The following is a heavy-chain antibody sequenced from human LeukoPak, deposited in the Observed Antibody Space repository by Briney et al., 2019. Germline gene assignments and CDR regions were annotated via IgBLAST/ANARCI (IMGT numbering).Heavy chain of an antibody. V-gene: IGHV3-30*04. CDR2: ISYDGSNK. J-gene: IGHJ4*02. CDR3: ARSPYGGYGDN. CDR1: GFTFSNYA. Sequence: GRSLRLSCAASGFTFSNYAVHWVRQAPGKGLEWVAIISYDGSNKEYADSVRGRFTISRDNSKNTLYLQMNSLRAEDTAVYYCARSPYGGYGDNWGQGTLVTVSS. D-gene: IGHD4-17*01.